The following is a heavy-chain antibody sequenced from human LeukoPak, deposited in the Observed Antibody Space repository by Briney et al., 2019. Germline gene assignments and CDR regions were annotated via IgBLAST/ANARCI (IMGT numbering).Heavy chain of an antibody. CDR2: INHSGST. CDR1: GGSFSGYY. J-gene: IGHJ4*02. V-gene: IGHV4-34*01. Sequence: PSEALSLTCAIYGGSFSGYYWSWIRQPPGEGLEGIGEINHSGSTNYTQSLKSRVTISVDTSKNQFSLKMSSVTAADTAVYYCARSIRRGYLTYWGQGTLVTVSS. CDR3: ARSIRRGYLTY. D-gene: IGHD3-22*01.